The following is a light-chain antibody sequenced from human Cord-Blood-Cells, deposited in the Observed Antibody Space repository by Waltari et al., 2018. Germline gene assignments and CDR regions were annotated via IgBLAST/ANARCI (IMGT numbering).Light chain of an antibody. CDR2: VNS. CDR3: QSYDSGLSGVV. V-gene: IGLV1-40*01. Sequence: QSVLTQPPSVSGAPGPRVTISCTGSSSNIGAGYDVHWYQQLPGTAPKLLIYVNSNRPSGVPDRFSGSKSGTSASLAITGLQAEDEADYYCQSYDSGLSGVVFGGGTKLTV. J-gene: IGLJ2*01. CDR1: SSNIGAGYD.